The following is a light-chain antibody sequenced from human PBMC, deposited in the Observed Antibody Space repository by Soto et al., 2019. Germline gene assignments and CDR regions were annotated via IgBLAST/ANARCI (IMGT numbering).Light chain of an antibody. CDR2: DVS. Sequence: VLTQPASVSGSPGQSITISCTGTSSDVGGYNYVSWYQQHPGKAPKLMIYDVSNRPSGVSNRFSGSKSGNTASLTISGLQAEDEADYYCSSYTSSSTRVFGTGTKVT. V-gene: IGLV2-14*01. CDR1: SSDVGGYNY. J-gene: IGLJ1*01. CDR3: SSYTSSSTRV.